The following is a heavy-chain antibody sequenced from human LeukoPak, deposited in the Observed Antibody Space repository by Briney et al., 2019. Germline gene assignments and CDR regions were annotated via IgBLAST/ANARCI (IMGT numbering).Heavy chain of an antibody. V-gene: IGHV1-2*02. CDR3: ARDFYGDYRFDC. D-gene: IGHD4-17*01. CDR1: GYTFTGYY. Sequence: ASVKVSCKASGYTFTGYYMHRVRQAPGQGLEWMGWINPNSGGTNYAQKFQGRVTMTRDTSISTAYMELSRLRSDDTAVYYCARDFYGDYRFDCWGQGTLVTVSS. J-gene: IGHJ4*02. CDR2: INPNSGGT.